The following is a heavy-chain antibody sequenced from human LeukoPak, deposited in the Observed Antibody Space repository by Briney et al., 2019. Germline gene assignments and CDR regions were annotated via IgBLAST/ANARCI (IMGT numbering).Heavy chain of an antibody. J-gene: IGHJ3*02. CDR3: ARDHFRVVDAFDI. D-gene: IGHD2-21*01. CDR1: GFNSDNYS. CDR2: INWNGGTT. Sequence: GGSLRFSWAASGFNSDNYSMSGFRHPPGKGRGRVSGINWNGGTTSYADSVKGGSTISRDTARNSLYLQMNSLRAEATALYYCARDHFRVVDAFDICGDGAMLSVSS. V-gene: IGHV3-20*04.